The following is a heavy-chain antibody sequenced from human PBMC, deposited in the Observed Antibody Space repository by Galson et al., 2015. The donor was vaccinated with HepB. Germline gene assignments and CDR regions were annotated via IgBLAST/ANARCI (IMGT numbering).Heavy chain of an antibody. CDR3: ARGYPYQYASGRYYHNWFDP. D-gene: IGHD3-10*01. J-gene: IGHJ5*02. V-gene: IGHV4-39*01. CDR2: IYYTGST. CDR1: GDSISSSSYY. Sequence: SETLSLTCPVSGDSISSSSYYWGWIRQPPGKGLEWIGSIYYTGSTYYNPSLKSRVTISADASKNQLSLRLSSVTAADTAVYYCARGYPYQYASGRYYHNWFDPWGQGAQVTVSS.